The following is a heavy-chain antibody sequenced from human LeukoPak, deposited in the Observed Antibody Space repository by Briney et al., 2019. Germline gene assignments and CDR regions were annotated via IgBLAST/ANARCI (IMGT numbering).Heavy chain of an antibody. CDR2: IYSGGTT. D-gene: IGHD4-17*01. V-gene: IGHV3-53*01. CDR3: AREDGDYGVY. CDR1: GFTFSSYG. Sequence: LPGGSLRLSCAASGFTFSSYGMHWVRQAPGKGLEWVSVIYSGGTTYYADSVKGRFTISRDNSKNTLYLQMNSLRAEDTAVYYCAREDGDYGVYWGQGTLVTVSS. J-gene: IGHJ4*02.